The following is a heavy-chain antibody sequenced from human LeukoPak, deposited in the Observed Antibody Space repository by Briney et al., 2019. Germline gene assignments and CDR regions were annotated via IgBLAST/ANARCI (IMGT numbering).Heavy chain of an antibody. J-gene: IGHJ4*02. Sequence: SQTLSLTCTVSSGSITSGDYYWSWIRQPPGKGLEWIGYIHYSGSTYYIPSLESRVTISVDTSKKQFSLILTSVTAADTAVYYCARVPERRAFYFDYWGQGTLVTVSS. D-gene: IGHD1-1*01. CDR1: SGSITSGDYY. V-gene: IGHV4-30-4*08. CDR2: IHYSGST. CDR3: ARVPERRAFYFDY.